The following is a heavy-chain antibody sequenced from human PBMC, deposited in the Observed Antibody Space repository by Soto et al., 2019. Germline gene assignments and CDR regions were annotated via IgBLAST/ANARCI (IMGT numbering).Heavy chain of an antibody. V-gene: IGHV3-21*04. CDR3: AIGGKIVGMDV. CDR2: VSSSSSYI. J-gene: IGHJ6*02. D-gene: IGHD3-16*02. Sequence: TGGSLRLSCAASGFTFSSYSMNWVRQAPGKGLEWVSSVSSSSSYIYYADSVKGRFTISGDNAKNSLYLQMNSLRAEDTAVYYCAIGGKIVGMDVWGQGTTVTVSS. CDR1: GFTFSSYS.